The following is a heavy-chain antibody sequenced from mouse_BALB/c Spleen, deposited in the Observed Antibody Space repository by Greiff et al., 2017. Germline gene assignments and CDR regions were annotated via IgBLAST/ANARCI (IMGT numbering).Heavy chain of an antibody. D-gene: IGHD1-1*02. CDR1: GYTFTDYA. V-gene: IGHV1S137*01. CDR3: ARRGGYYFDY. J-gene: IGHJ2*01. Sequence: VQLQQSGAELVRPGVSVKISCKGSGYTFTDYAMHWVKQSHAKSLEWIGVISTYYGDASYNQKFKGKATMTVDKSSSTAYMELARLTSEDSAIYYCARRGGYYFDYWGQGTTLTVSS. CDR2: ISTYYGDA.